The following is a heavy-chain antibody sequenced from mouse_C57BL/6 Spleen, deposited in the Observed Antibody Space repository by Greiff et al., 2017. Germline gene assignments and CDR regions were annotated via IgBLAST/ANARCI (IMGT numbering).Heavy chain of an antibody. CDR1: CYAFSSSW. CDR2: IYPGDGDT. V-gene: IGHV1-82*01. Sequence: QVQLQQSGPELVKPGASVKISCKASCYAFSSSWMNWVKQRPGKGLEWIGRIYPGDGDTNYNGKFKGKATLTADKSSSTAYMQLSSLTSEDSAVYFCARSDGYWYFDVWGTGTTVTVSS. J-gene: IGHJ1*03. D-gene: IGHD2-3*01. CDR3: ARSDGYWYFDV.